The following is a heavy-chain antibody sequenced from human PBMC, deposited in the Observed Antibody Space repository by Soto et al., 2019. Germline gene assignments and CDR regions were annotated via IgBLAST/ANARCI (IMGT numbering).Heavy chain of an antibody. V-gene: IGHV3-30*18. D-gene: IGHD3-16*01. CDR2: ISYEESNK. CDR1: GFTFSSFG. CDR3: AKTAGYDYVWGSSGLDP. J-gene: IGHJ5*02. Sequence: GESLRLSCASSGFTFSSFGMHWVRQAPGKGLEKVAVISYEESNKYYAESVKGRFSISRDDSKNSLYLQMNSLRAEDTAVYYCAKTAGYDYVWGSSGLDP.